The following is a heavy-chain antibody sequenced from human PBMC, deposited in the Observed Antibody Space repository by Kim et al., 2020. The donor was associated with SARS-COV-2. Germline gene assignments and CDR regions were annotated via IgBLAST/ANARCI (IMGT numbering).Heavy chain of an antibody. V-gene: IGHV4-34*01. CDR1: GGSFSGYY. Sequence: SETLSLTCAVYGGSFSGYYWSWIRQPPGKGLEWIGEINHSGSTNYNPSLKSRVTISVDTSKNQFSLKLSSVTAADTAVYYCARGRRWYHSYYFDYWGQGTLVTVSS. J-gene: IGHJ4*02. CDR3: ARGRRWYHSYYFDY. CDR2: INHSGST. D-gene: IGHD2-15*01.